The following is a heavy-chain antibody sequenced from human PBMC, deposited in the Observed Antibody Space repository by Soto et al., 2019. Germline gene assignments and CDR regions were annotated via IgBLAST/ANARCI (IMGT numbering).Heavy chain of an antibody. J-gene: IGHJ4*02. Sequence: ASVKVSCKASGYTFTRNAMHWVRQAPGQRLEWMGWINAGNGNTKYSQKFQGRVTITRDTFASTAYMELSSLRSEDTAVYYCARDEFGESHFEYWGQGTLVTVSS. CDR1: GYTFTRNA. V-gene: IGHV1-3*01. CDR2: INAGNGNT. CDR3: ARDEFGESHFEY. D-gene: IGHD3-10*01.